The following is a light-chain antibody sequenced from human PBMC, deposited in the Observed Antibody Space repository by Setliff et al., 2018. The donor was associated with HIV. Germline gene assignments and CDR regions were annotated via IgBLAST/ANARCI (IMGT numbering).Light chain of an antibody. CDR2: SNI. CDR1: RSNIGRNS. J-gene: IGLJ1*01. Sequence: QSVLTQPPSASGTPGQRVTISCSGSRSNIGRNSVTWYQQFPGAAPKLLIYSNIQQPSGVPDRFSGSKSGSSASLAISGLQSEDGADYYCAAWDDTVNGYVFGTGTKVTVL. V-gene: IGLV1-44*01. CDR3: AAWDDTVNGYV.